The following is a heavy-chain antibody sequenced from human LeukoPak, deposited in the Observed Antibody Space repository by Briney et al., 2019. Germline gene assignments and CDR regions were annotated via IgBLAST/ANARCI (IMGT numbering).Heavy chain of an antibody. Sequence: SETLSLTCTVSGGSISSYYWSWIRQPAGKGLEWIGRIYTSGSTNYNPSLKSRVTMSVDTSKNQFSLKLSSVTAADTAVYYCARSFGQYGSGSYWNYFDYWGQGTLVTVPS. CDR3: ARSFGQYGSGSYWNYFDY. D-gene: IGHD3-10*01. CDR1: GGSISSYY. CDR2: IYTSGST. J-gene: IGHJ4*02. V-gene: IGHV4-4*07.